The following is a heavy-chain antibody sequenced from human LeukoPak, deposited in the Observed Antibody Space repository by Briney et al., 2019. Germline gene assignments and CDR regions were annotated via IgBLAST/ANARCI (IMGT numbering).Heavy chain of an antibody. V-gene: IGHV1-46*01. Sequence: ASVTVSCKTSAYTFSTYLIHWVRQAPRHGLEWMGIIDTSSGSADYAQKFRGRVTMTADKSTSTVYMQLISLRSEATAVYYCARYLGVRGVTNWFDPWGQGTLVTVSS. CDR3: ARYLGVRGVTNWFDP. CDR1: AYTFSTYL. CDR2: IDTSSGSA. J-gene: IGHJ5*02. D-gene: IGHD3-10*01.